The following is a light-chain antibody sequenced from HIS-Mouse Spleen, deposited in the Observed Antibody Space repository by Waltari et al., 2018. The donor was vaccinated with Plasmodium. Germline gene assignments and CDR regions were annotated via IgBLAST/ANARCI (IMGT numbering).Light chain of an antibody. J-gene: IGKJ1*01. Sequence: DIQMTQSPSTLSASVGDRVTITCRASQSISSWLAWYQQKPGKAPKLLIYKASSLESGVPSRCSGSGSGTEFTLTISSLQPDDCATYYCQQYKSYWTFGQGTKVEIK. V-gene: IGKV1-5*03. CDR2: KAS. CDR3: QQYKSYWT. CDR1: QSISSW.